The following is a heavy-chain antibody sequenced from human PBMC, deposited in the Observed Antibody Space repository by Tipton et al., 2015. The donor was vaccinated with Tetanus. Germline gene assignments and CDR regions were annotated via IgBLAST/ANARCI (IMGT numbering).Heavy chain of an antibody. CDR1: GYIFTNYW. Sequence: QLVQSGGEVKKPGESLKISCKGSGYIFTNYWIGWVRQKPGKGLEWMGIIYPGDSDTRYSPSFQGPVTISVDKSINTAYLQWSSLKASDASMFYCARAHCSDGVCNFDFWGQGALVTVAS. CDR2: IYPGDSDT. CDR3: ARAHCSDGVCNFDF. D-gene: IGHD2-15*01. V-gene: IGHV5-51*01. J-gene: IGHJ4*02.